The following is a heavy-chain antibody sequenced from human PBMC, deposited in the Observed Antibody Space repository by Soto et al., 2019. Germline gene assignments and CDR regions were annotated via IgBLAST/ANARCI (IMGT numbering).Heavy chain of an antibody. CDR1: GYTFTGYY. D-gene: IGHD1-26*01. V-gene: IGHV1-2*02. CDR2: INPNSGST. J-gene: IGHJ3*02. CDR3: ALGEWELLGGAFDI. Sequence: GASVKVSCQASGYTFTGYYMHWVRQAPGQGLEWMGWINPNSGSTNYAQKFQGRVTMTRDTSISTAYMELSRLRSDDTAVYYCALGEWELLGGAFDIRGQGTMVTVSS.